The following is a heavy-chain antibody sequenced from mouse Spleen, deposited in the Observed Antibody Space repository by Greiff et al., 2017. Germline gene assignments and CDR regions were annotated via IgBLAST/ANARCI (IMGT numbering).Heavy chain of an antibody. D-gene: IGHD1-1*01. CDR3: ANHYGSSPYYAMDY. CDR1: GFSLTSYG. J-gene: IGHJ4*01. Sequence: QVQLKQSGPGLVQPSQSLSITCTVSGFSLTSYGVHWVRQSPGKGLEWLGVIWSGGSTDYNAAFISRLSIGKDNSKSQVFFKMNSLQADDTAIYYCANHYGSSPYYAMDYWGQGTSVTVSS. V-gene: IGHV2-2*01. CDR2: IWSGGST.